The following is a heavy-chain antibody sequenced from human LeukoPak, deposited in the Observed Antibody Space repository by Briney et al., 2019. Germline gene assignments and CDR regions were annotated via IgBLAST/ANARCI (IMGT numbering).Heavy chain of an antibody. Sequence: AGGSLRLSCAASGFTFSSYWMSWVRQAPGKGLEWVANIKQDGSEKYYVDSVKGRFTISRDNAKNSLYLQMNSLRAEDTAVYYCARGESLMAAAIDYWGQGTLVTVSS. CDR3: ARGESLMAAAIDY. J-gene: IGHJ4*02. D-gene: IGHD2-2*02. CDR2: IKQDGSEK. V-gene: IGHV3-7*01. CDR1: GFTFSSYW.